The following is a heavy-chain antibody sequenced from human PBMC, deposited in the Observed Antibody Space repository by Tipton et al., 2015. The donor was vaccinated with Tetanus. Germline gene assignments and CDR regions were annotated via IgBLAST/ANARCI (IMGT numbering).Heavy chain of an antibody. J-gene: IGHJ3*02. D-gene: IGHD3-22*01. CDR3: ARGMSSSGYSLDAFDI. CDR1: GYTFTSYD. V-gene: IGHV1-8*01. Sequence: QLVQSGAEVKKPGASVKVSCKASGYTFTSYDINWVRQATGQGLEWMGWMNPNSGNTGYAQKFQGRVTMTRNTSISTAYMELSSLRSEDTAVYYCARGMSSSGYSLDAFDIWCQGTMVTVSS. CDR2: MNPNSGNT.